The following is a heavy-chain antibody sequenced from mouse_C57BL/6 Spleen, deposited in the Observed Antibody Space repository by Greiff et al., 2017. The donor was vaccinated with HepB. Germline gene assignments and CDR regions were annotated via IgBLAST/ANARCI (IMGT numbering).Heavy chain of an antibody. CDR1: GFSFNTYA. CDR3: VRHERDYDGFAY. Sequence: EVKLMESGGGLVQPKGSLKLSCAASGFSFNTYAMNWVRQAPGKGLEWVARIRSKSNNYATYYADSVKDRFTISRDDSESMLYLQMNNLKTEDTAMYYCVRHERDYDGFAYWGQGTLVTVSA. D-gene: IGHD2-4*01. V-gene: IGHV10-1*01. J-gene: IGHJ3*01. CDR2: IRSKSNNYAT.